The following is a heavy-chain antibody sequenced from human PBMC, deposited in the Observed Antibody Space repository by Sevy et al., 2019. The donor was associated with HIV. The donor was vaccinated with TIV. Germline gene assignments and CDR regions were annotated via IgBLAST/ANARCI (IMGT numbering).Heavy chain of an antibody. D-gene: IGHD3-3*01. J-gene: IGHJ6*02. CDR3: ARDKSVQVIFGVVRYNYGMDV. V-gene: IGHV1-18*01. Sequence: ASVKVSCKASGYTLSSYGISWVRQAPGQGLEWMGWINTYNGNTKYAQKLQGRITMTTDTATSTAYMEVRGLRSDDTAGYYCARDKSVQVIFGVVRYNYGMDVWGQGTTVTVSS. CDR1: GYTLSSYG. CDR2: INTYNGNT.